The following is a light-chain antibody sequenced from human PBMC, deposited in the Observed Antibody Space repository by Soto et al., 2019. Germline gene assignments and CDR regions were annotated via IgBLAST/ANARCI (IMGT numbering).Light chain of an antibody. CDR2: DVS. J-gene: IGLJ1*01. Sequence: QSALTQPASVSGSPGQSITISCTGTSSDVGGYNYVSWYQQHPGKAPTLMIYDVSNRPSGVSNRFSGSKSGNTASLTISGLQAEDEADYYCSSYTISSTYVFGTGTKVTVL. CDR1: SSDVGGYNY. V-gene: IGLV2-14*01. CDR3: SSYTISSTYV.